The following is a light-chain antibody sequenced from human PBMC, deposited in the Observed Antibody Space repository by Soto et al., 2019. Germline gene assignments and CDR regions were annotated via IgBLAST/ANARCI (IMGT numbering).Light chain of an antibody. J-gene: IGLJ1*01. CDR3: SSYTSGSTYV. CDR2: DVS. Sequence: ALTQPASVSGSPGQSITISCTGTSSDVGGYDYVSWYQHHPGRAPKLMIYDVSNRPSGVSNRFSGAKSDNTASLTISGLQAEDEADYYCSSYTSGSTYVFGTGTKVTVL. V-gene: IGLV2-14*01. CDR1: SSDVGGYDY.